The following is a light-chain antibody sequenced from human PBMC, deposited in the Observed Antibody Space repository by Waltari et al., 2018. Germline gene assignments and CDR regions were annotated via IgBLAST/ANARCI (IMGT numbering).Light chain of an antibody. J-gene: IGKJ3*01. V-gene: IGKV1-27*01. CDR1: QGIRDY. CDR3: QKCNSAPFT. CDR2: AAS. Sequence: DIQMTQSPSSLSAFVADSVTITCRASQGIRDYVAWYQQKPGKVPKLLIFAASTLQSGVPARFRGSGSGTECTLTISSLQPEDVATYYCQKCNSAPFTFGPGTKVDIK.